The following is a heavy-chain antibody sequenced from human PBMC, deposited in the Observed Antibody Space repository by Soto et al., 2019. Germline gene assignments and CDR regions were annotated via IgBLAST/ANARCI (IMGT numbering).Heavy chain of an antibody. Sequence: GGSLRLLCAASGFNVDDDDMNRVRKARGKGQVWLSGNSWNSAYIGYAESVKSRFKITRDSAKNSLYMQMNSLRDEDADINYGVKDLSYVCSSSFHHCGQLTKVTVAS. V-gene: IGHV3-9*01. CDR1: GFNVDDDD. CDR3: VKDLSYVCSSSFHH. D-gene: IGHD3-10*02. J-gene: IGHJ4*02. CDR2: NSWNSAYI.